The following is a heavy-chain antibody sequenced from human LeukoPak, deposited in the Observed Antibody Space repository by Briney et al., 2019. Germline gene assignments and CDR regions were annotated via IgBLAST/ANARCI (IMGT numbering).Heavy chain of an antibody. CDR2: IKQDGSEK. CDR1: GFTFSSYW. D-gene: IGHD3-10*01. Sequence: PGGSLRLSCAASGFTFSSYWMSWVRQAPGKGLEWVANIKQDGSEKYYVDSVKGRFTISRDNAKNSLYLQMNSLRAEDTAVYYCAKARVTMVRGVDYWGQGTLVTVSS. J-gene: IGHJ4*02. V-gene: IGHV3-7*03. CDR3: AKARVTMVRGVDY.